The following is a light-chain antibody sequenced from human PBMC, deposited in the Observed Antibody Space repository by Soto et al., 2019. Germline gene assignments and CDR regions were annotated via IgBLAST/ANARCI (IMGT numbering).Light chain of an antibody. CDR2: GAS. CDR1: RSVNSNY. J-gene: IGKJ3*01. Sequence: EIVLTQSPGTLSVSPGERVTLSCRASRSVNSNYLAWYQQRPGQAPRLLIFGASYRATGIPDRFSGSGSGTDFTLTISRLEPEDFAVYYCQQYSSSPPEFTFGPGTRVDSK. CDR3: QQYSSSPPEFT. V-gene: IGKV3-20*01.